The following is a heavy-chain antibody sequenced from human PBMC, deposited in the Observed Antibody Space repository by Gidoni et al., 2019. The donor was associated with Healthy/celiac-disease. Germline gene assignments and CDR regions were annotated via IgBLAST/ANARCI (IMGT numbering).Heavy chain of an antibody. D-gene: IGHD6-13*01. Sequence: EVQLVESGGGLVKPGGSLRLSCAASGFTFRSYSMNWVRQAPGKGLEWVSSISSSSSYIYYADSVKGRFTISRDNAKNSLYLQMNSLRAEDTAVYYCARETAAAGASIFDYWGQGTLVTVSS. J-gene: IGHJ4*02. CDR3: ARETAAAGASIFDY. CDR1: GFTFRSYS. V-gene: IGHV3-21*01. CDR2: ISSSSSYI.